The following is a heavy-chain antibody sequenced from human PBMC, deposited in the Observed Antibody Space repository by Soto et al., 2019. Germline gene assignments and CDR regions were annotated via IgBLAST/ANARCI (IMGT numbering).Heavy chain of an antibody. D-gene: IGHD2-21*01. V-gene: IGHV3-48*02. CDR2: ISSSRDKT. CDR3: ARLPKGSVVIA. J-gene: IGHJ4*02. Sequence: GGSLRLSCIASGFSFSDYSMNWVRQAPGKGLQWVSYISSSRDKTYYADSVKGRFTVSRDNAKSALFLERNSQRDDDTATHYCARLPKGSVVIAGGQGARVTVSS. CDR1: GFSFSDYS.